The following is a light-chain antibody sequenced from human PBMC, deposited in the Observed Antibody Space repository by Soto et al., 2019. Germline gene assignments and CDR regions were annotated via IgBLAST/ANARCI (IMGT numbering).Light chain of an antibody. J-gene: IGLJ2*01. CDR3: CSYAGTSVLL. Sequence: QSALTQPRSVSGSPGQSVTISCTGTSSDVGAFNFVSWYRHHPGRAPKLMISDVTKRPSGVPDRFSGSKSGNTASLTISGLKAEDEADYYCCSYAGTSVLLFGGGTQLTVL. CDR2: DVT. CDR1: SSDVGAFNF. V-gene: IGLV2-11*01.